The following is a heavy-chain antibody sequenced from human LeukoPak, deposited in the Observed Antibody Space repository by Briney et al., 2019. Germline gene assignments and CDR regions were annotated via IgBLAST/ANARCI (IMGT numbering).Heavy chain of an antibody. Sequence: GGSLILTCAASGSAFSGYWIYWVRQAPGKGLVWVSRINSDGSDTNHADSVKGRFTISRDNAENTLYLQMNSLRAEDTAVYYCARGGAYNYEPLDYWGQGTLVTVSS. CDR1: GSAFSGYW. V-gene: IGHV3-74*01. D-gene: IGHD5-18*01. CDR3: ARGGAYNYEPLDY. J-gene: IGHJ4*02. CDR2: INSDGSDT.